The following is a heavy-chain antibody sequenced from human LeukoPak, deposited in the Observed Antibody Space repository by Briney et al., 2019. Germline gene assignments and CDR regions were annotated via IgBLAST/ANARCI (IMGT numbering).Heavy chain of an antibody. D-gene: IGHD6-19*01. CDR1: GGTFSSYA. V-gene: IGHV1-69*04. CDR3: ASIGSGWSDWYFDL. CDR2: IIPIFGIA. Sequence: GASVKVSCKASGGTFSSYAISWVRQAPGQGLEWMGRIIPIFGIANYAQKFQGRVTITADKSTSTAYMELSSLRSEDTAVYYCASIGSGWSDWYFDLWGRGTLVTVSS. J-gene: IGHJ2*01.